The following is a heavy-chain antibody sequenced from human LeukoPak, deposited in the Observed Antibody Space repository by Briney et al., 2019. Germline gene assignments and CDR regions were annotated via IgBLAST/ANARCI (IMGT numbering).Heavy chain of an antibody. CDR2: IIPIFGTA. CDR3: ASRYCSGGRCDSSYYYYYGMDV. CDR1: GYTFTSYG. D-gene: IGHD2-15*01. V-gene: IGHV1-69*13. Sequence: ASVKVSCKSSGYTFTSYGISWVRQAPGQGLEWMGGIIPIFGTANYAQKFQGGVTITADESTNTAYMELSSLRSEDTAVYYCASRYCSGGRCDSSYYYYYGMDVWGQGTTVTVSS. J-gene: IGHJ6*02.